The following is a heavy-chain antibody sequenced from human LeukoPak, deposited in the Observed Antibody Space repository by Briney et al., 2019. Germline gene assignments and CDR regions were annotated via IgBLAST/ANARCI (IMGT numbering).Heavy chain of an antibody. CDR3: ARPLRGYSYGNFDY. Sequence: GGSLRLSCADSGFTFSTYSMNWVRQAPGKGLEWVSYISSSSTIYYADSVKGRFTISRDNAKNSLYLQMNSLRDEDTAVYYCARPLRGYSYGNFDYWGQGTLVTVSS. J-gene: IGHJ4*02. CDR1: GFTFSTYS. V-gene: IGHV3-48*02. D-gene: IGHD5-18*01. CDR2: ISSSSTI.